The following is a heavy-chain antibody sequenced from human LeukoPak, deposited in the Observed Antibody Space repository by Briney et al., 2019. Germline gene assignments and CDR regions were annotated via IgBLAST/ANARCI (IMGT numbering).Heavy chain of an antibody. CDR2: INPNSGGT. CDR3: AREAVAGIGWFDP. CDR1: GYTFTGYY. J-gene: IGHJ5*02. D-gene: IGHD6-19*01. Sequence: ASVKVSCKASGYTFTGYYMHWVRQAPGQGLEWMGWINPNSGGTNYAQKFQGRVTMSRDTSISTAYMELSRLRSDDTAVYYCAREAVAGIGWFDPWGQGTLVTVSS. V-gene: IGHV1-2*02.